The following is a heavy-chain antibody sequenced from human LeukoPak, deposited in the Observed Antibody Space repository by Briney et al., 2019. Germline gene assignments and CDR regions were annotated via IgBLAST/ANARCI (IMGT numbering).Heavy chain of an antibody. V-gene: IGHV4-38-2*02. CDR2: INHSGST. CDR3: ARRRSSTLFDFDY. J-gene: IGHJ4*02. CDR1: GYSISSGYY. Sequence: SETLSLTCTVSGYSISSGYYWGWIRQPPGKGLEWIGSINHSGSTYYNPSLKSRVTISVDTSKNQFSLKLISVTAADTALYYCARRRSSTLFDFDYWGRGTLVTVSS. D-gene: IGHD2-2*01.